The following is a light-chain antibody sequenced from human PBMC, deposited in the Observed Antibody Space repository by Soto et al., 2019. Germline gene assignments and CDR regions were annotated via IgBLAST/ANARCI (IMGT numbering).Light chain of an antibody. V-gene: IGKV4-1*01. CDR1: QNILYSSNNKNY. CDR3: QQYYTSPTWT. CDR2: WAS. Sequence: DIVMTQSPDSLAVSLGERATINCKSSQNILYSSNNKNYLAWYQQRPGQPPKLLMYWASTRESGVPERFSGSGSGTAFTLTISSLQDEDVAVYHCQQYYTSPTWTFGQGTKVDIK. J-gene: IGKJ1*01.